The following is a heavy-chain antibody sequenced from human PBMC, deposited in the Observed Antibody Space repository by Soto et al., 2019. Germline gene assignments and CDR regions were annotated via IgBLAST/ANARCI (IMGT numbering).Heavy chain of an antibody. D-gene: IGHD3-10*01. CDR2: IRSKAYGGTT. Sequence: PGGSLRLSCTASGFTFCDYAMSWFRQAPGKGLEWVGFIRSKAYGGTTEYAASVKGRFTISRDNSMNTLYLQMNSLRADDTAIYYCAKDLHWFAMDVWGQGTTVTVSS. J-gene: IGHJ6*02. V-gene: IGHV3-49*03. CDR3: AKDLHWFAMDV. CDR1: GFTFCDYA.